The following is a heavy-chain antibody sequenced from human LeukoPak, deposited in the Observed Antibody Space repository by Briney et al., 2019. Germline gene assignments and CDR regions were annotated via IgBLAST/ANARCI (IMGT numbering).Heavy chain of an antibody. Sequence: PSETLSLTCTVSGGSISSYLWNWLRQPPGKVLALFGYIYHSGTTNYNPSLNNRVPISVDTSKNQFSLKLTSVTAADTAVYYCARGLPFDSWGQGTLVTVSS. CDR3: ARGLPFDS. CDR2: IYHSGTT. CDR1: GGSISSYL. V-gene: IGHV4-59*01. J-gene: IGHJ5*01.